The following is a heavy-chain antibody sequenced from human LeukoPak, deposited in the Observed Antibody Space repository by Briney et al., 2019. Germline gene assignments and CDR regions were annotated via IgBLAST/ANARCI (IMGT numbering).Heavy chain of an antibody. D-gene: IGHD5-12*01. CDR3: AIVVGTRLRPYYYYGMDV. CDR1: GGSFSGYY. Sequence: SETLSLTCAVYGGSFSGYYWSWIPDPPGKGLEWRGEIKHSGNTNYNTSLKSRVTISVEKSKNQFSLKLSSVPAADTAVYYCAIVVGTRLRPYYYYGMDVWGQGTTVTVSS. V-gene: IGHV4-34*01. J-gene: IGHJ6*02. CDR2: IKHSGNT.